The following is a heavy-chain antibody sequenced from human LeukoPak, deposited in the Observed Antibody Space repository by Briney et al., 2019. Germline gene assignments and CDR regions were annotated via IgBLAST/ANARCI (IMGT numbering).Heavy chain of an antibody. CDR1: GGSISSGSYY. CDR3: ARDRSIMITFGGVYFDY. CDR2: IYTSGST. J-gene: IGHJ4*02. V-gene: IGHV4-61*02. D-gene: IGHD3-16*01. Sequence: SETLSLTCTVSGGSISSGSYYWSWIRQPAGKGLEWIGRIYTSGSTNYNPSLKSRVTISVDTSKNQFSLKLSSVTAADTAVYYCARDRSIMITFGGVYFDYWGQGTLVTVSS.